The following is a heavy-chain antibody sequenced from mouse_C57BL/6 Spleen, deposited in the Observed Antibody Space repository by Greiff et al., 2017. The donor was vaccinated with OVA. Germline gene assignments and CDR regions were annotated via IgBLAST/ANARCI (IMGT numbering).Heavy chain of an antibody. CDR1: GFTFSDYG. D-gene: IGHD1-1*01. Sequence: EVKLVESGGGLVKPGGSLKLSCAASGFTFSDYGMHWVRQAPEKGLEWVAYISSGSSTIYYADTVKGRFTISRDNAKNTLFLQMTSLRSEDTAMYYCASLYYYGGSYYAMDYWGQGTSGTVAA. J-gene: IGHJ4*01. V-gene: IGHV5-17*01. CDR3: ASLYYYGGSYYAMDY. CDR2: ISSGSSTI.